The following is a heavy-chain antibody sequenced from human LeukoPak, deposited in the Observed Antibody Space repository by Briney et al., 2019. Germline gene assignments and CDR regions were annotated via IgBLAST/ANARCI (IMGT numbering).Heavy chain of an antibody. Sequence: ASVKVSCKASGYTFTSHGISWVRQAPGQGLEWMGWVSTYNGNTNYVPKYQGRVTMTTDTSTSTAYMELRSLRSDDTAVYYCARDVDTATDQINDYWGQGTLDTVSS. D-gene: IGHD5-18*01. CDR1: GYTFTSHG. CDR2: VSTYNGNT. V-gene: IGHV1-18*04. J-gene: IGHJ4*02. CDR3: ARDVDTATDQINDY.